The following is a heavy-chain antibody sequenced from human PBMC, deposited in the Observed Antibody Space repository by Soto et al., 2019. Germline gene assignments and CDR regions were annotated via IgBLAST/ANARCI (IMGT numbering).Heavy chain of an antibody. CDR3: ARATPVPTSFDY. V-gene: IGHV4-31*03. J-gene: IGHJ4*02. CDR1: GGSISSGGYY. CDR2: IYYSGST. D-gene: IGHD6-6*01. Sequence: SETLSLTCTVSGGSISSGGYYWSWIRQHPGKGLEWIGYIYYSGSTYYNPSLKSRVTISVDTSKNQFSLKLSSVTAADTAVYYCARATPVPTSFDYWGQGTLVTVSS.